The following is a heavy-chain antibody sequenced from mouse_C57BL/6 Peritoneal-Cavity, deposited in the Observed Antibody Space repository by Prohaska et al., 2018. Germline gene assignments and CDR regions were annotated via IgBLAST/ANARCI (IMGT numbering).Heavy chain of an antibody. CDR2: INPNNGGT. J-gene: IGHJ3*01. D-gene: IGHD2-5*01. V-gene: IGHV1-26*01. CDR1: GYTFTDYY. CDR3: ARKTYYSNPFAY. Sequence: EVQLQQSGPELVKPGASVKISCKASGYTFTDYYMNWVKQSHGKSLEWIGDINPNNGGTSYNQKFKGKATLTVYKSSSTAYMALRSLTSEDSAVYYCARKTYYSNPFAYWGQGTLVTVSA.